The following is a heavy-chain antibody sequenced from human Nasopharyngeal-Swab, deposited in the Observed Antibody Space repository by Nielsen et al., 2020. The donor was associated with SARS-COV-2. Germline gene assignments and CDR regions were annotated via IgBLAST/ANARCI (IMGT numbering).Heavy chain of an antibody. CDR1: GGTFSSYA. CDR3: ARDHGYDPFDI. J-gene: IGHJ3*02. Sequence: SVKVSCKASGGTFSSYAISWVRQAPGQGLEWMGRIIPILGIANYAQKFQGRVTITADKSTSTAYMELSSLRSEDTAVYYCARDHGYDPFDIWGQGTMVTVSS. CDR2: IIPILGIA. D-gene: IGHD3-22*01. V-gene: IGHV1-69*04.